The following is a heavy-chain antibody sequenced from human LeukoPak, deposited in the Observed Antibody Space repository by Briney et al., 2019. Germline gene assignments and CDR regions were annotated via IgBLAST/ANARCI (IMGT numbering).Heavy chain of an antibody. J-gene: IGHJ3*02. Sequence: PSETLSLTCTVSGGSVSSGSYYWSWIRQPPGKGLEWIGDIYYSGSTNYNPSLKSRVTISVDTSKNQFSLKLSSVTAADTAVYYCARERGYYGSGSHNDAFDIWGQGTMVTVSS. D-gene: IGHD3-10*01. CDR1: GGSVSSGSYY. CDR3: ARERGYYGSGSHNDAFDI. CDR2: IYYSGST. V-gene: IGHV4-61*01.